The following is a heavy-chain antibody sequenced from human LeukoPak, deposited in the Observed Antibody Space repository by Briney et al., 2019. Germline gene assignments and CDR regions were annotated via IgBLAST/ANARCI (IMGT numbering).Heavy chain of an antibody. CDR2: ISSSSSTI. J-gene: IGHJ5*02. D-gene: IGHD2-2*01. V-gene: IGHV3-48*04. CDR3: ARGSQSPIVWVPAPIGWFDP. CDR1: GFTFSSYS. Sequence: GGSLRLSCAAPGFTFSSYSMNWVRQAPGKGLEWVSYISSSSSTIYYADSVKGRFTISRDNAKNSLYLQMNSLRAEDTAVYYCARGSQSPIVWVPAPIGWFDPWGQGTLVTVSS.